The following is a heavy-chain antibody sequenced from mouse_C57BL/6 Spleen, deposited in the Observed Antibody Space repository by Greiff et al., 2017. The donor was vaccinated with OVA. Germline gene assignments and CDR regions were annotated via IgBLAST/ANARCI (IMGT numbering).Heavy chain of an antibody. J-gene: IGHJ1*03. D-gene: IGHD1-1*01. V-gene: IGHV6-3*01. CDR2: IRLKSDNYAT. Sequence: EVTVEESGGGLVQPGGSMKLSCVASGFTFSNYWMNWVRQSPEKGLEWVAQIRLKSDNYATHYAESVKGRFTISRDDSKSSVYLQMNNLRAEDTGIYYCTGITTVVGDYWYFDVWGTGTTVTVSS. CDR3: TGITTVVGDYWYFDV. CDR1: GFTFSNYW.